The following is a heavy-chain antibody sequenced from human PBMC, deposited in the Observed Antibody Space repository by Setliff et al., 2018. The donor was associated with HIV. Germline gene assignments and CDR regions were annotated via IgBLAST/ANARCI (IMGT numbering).Heavy chain of an antibody. CDR1: GGTFSSFG. Sequence: SVKVSCKTSGGTFSSFGISWVRQAPGQGLEWMGRIITIFGTTNHAQKFQGRVTITADKSTSTAYMELSSLRSEDTAVYYCAREGGGHSTAFDYWGQGTLVTVSS. CDR2: IITIFGTT. J-gene: IGHJ4*02. V-gene: IGHV1-69*06. D-gene: IGHD4-17*01. CDR3: AREGGGHSTAFDY.